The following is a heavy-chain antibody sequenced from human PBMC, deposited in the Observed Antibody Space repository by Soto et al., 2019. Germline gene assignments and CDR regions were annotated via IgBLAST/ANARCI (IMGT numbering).Heavy chain of an antibody. CDR3: ARGYSSGYLVGLVYYGMDV. CDR1: GGTFSSYA. CDR2: IIPIFGTA. D-gene: IGHD3-22*01. Sequence: QVQLVQSGAEVKKPGSSVKVSCKASGGTFSSYAISWVRQAPGQGLEWMGGIIPIFGTANYAQKFQGRVTITADESTSTAYMELSSLRSEDTAVYYCARGYSSGYLVGLVYYGMDVWGQGTTVTVSS. V-gene: IGHV1-69*01. J-gene: IGHJ6*02.